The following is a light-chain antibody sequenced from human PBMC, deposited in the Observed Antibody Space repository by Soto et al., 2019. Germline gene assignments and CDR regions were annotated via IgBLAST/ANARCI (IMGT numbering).Light chain of an antibody. CDR3: QQSYSTLLT. CDR2: AAS. Sequence: DIQMTQSPSSLSASVGDRVTITSRAIQSISSYLNWYQQKPGKAPKLLIYAASSLQSGVPSRFSGSGSGTDFTLTISSLQPEDFATYYCQQSYSTLLTFGGGTKVEIK. J-gene: IGKJ4*01. V-gene: IGKV1-39*01. CDR1: QSISSY.